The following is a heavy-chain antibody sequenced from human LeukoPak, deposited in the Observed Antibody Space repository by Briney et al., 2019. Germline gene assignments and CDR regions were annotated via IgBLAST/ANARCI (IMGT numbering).Heavy chain of an antibody. D-gene: IGHD3-9*01. Sequence: GGSLRLSCIASGFTFNDYAMNWVRQAPGKGLEWVSAISGSGGSTYYADSVKGRFTISRDNSKNTLYLQMNSLRAEDTAVYYCAISPRYYDILTGYFDYWGQGTLVTVS. CDR3: AISPRYYDILTGYFDY. V-gene: IGHV3-23*01. J-gene: IGHJ4*02. CDR1: GFTFNDYA. CDR2: ISGSGGST.